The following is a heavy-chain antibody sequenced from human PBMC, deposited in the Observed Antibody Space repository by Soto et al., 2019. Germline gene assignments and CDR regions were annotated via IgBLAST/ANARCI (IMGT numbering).Heavy chain of an antibody. CDR3: ARGAKPYSSGRDVLDI. J-gene: IGHJ3*02. CDR1: GSTFSDNY. CDR2: ISGGGGTT. V-gene: IGHV3-11*01. D-gene: IGHD6-19*01. Sequence: PGGSLRLSCAASGSTFSDNYMSWIRQAPGKGLEWISYISGGGGTTHYADSVKGRFTISRDNAKNSLYLQMNILRVEDTAVYYCARGAKPYSSGRDVLDIWGQGTMVTVSS.